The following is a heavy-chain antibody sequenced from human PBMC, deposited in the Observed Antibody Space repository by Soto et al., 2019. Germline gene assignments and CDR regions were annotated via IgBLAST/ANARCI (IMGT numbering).Heavy chain of an antibody. D-gene: IGHD6-25*01. CDR3: ARDKWSGYDSGAFDV. CDR2: SYYTGSS. Sequence: QVQLQESSPGLVKPPQTLSLTCSVSGDSIRSPDCYWGWLRQTPGKGLEWIGYSYYTGSSYYHPSLKSRVSISVDTSKNQFSLKLNSVSAADTAIYYCARDKWSGYDSGAFDVWGQGTTVTVSS. J-gene: IGHJ3*01. CDR1: GDSIRSPDCY. V-gene: IGHV4-30-4*01.